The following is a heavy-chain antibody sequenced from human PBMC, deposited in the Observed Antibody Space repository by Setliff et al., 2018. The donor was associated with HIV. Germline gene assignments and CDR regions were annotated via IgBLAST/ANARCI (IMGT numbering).Heavy chain of an antibody. Sequence: SETLSLTCTVSGGSISSYYWSWIRQPPGKELEWIGYFYTSGSTNYNPSLKSRVTISIDTSKNQFSLKLNAVTAADTAVYYCARRPPLTTGREYYFDFWGQGTLVTVSS. CDR3: ARRPPLTTGREYYFDF. CDR1: GGSISSYY. V-gene: IGHV4-4*09. D-gene: IGHD1-1*01. J-gene: IGHJ4*02. CDR2: FYTSGST.